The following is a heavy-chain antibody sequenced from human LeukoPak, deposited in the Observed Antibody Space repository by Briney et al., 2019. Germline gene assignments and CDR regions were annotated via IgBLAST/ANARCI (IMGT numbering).Heavy chain of an antibody. CDR2: IYHSGST. Sequence: SETLSLTCAVSGYSISSGYYWGWIRPPPGKGLEWIGSIYHSGSTYYNPSLKSRATISVDTSKNQFSLKLSSVTAADTAVYYCARSLHQLLPYYGMDVWGKGTTVTVSS. J-gene: IGHJ6*04. CDR3: ARSLHQLLPYYGMDV. D-gene: IGHD2-2*01. CDR1: GYSISSGYY. V-gene: IGHV4-38-2*01.